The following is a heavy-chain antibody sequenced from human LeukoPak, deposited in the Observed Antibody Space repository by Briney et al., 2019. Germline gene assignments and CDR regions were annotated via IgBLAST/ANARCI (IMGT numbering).Heavy chain of an antibody. Sequence: PGGSLRLSCAASGFTFSSHAMHWVRQAPGKGLEYVSSISSNGGSTYYANSVKGRFTISRDNSKNTMYLQMGSLRAEDMAVYYCARDRSRSGYLSFDFWVQGTLVTVSS. J-gene: IGHJ4*02. D-gene: IGHD3-22*01. CDR3: ARDRSRSGYLSFDF. V-gene: IGHV3-64*01. CDR2: ISSNGGST. CDR1: GFTFSSHA.